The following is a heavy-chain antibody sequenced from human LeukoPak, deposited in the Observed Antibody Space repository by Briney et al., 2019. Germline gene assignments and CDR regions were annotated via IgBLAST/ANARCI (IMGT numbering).Heavy chain of an antibody. V-gene: IGHV3-23*01. Sequence: PGGSLRLSCAASGFTFSSYAMSWVRQAPGEGLEWVSGISGSGGSTYYADSVKGRFTISRDNSRNTLYLQMNSPRAADTAVYYCAILPGYSSGWYEVNYWGQGTLVTVSS. CDR1: GFTFSSYA. D-gene: IGHD6-13*01. CDR2: ISGSGGST. J-gene: IGHJ4*02. CDR3: AILPGYSSGWYEVNY.